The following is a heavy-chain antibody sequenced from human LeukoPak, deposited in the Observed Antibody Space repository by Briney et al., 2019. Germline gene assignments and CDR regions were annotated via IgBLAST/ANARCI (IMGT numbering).Heavy chain of an antibody. CDR3: AREYYYDSSGYNPIGAFDI. V-gene: IGHV4-39*07. J-gene: IGHJ3*02. CDR1: GGSISSSSYY. D-gene: IGHD3-22*01. CDR2: IYYSGST. Sequence: SETLSLTCTVSGGSISSSSYYWGWIRQPPGKGLEWIGSIYYSGSTYYNPSLKSRVTISVDTSKNQFSLKLSSVTAADTAVYYCAREYYYDSSGYNPIGAFDIWGQGTMVTVSS.